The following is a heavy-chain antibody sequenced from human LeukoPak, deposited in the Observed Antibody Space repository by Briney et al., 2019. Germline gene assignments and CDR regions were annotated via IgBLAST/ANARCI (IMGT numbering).Heavy chain of an antibody. CDR3: ANYRSDYDFWSGYFDY. Sequence: PGGSLRLSCAASGFTFSSYAMSWVRQAPGKGLEWVSAISGSGGSTYYADSVKGRFTISRDNSKNTLYLQMNSLGAEDTAVYYCANYRSDYDFWSGYFDYWGQGTLVTVSS. V-gene: IGHV3-23*01. J-gene: IGHJ4*02. D-gene: IGHD3-3*01. CDR2: ISGSGGST. CDR1: GFTFSSYA.